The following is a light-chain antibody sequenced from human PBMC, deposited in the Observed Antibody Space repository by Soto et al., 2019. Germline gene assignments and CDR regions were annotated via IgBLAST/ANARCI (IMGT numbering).Light chain of an antibody. CDR3: QQTSSSPWT. CDR2: AAS. J-gene: IGKJ1*01. CDR1: QTFSTY. Sequence: DILMTQSPSSLSASIGDRVTISWRTSQTFSTYLNWYQHKPGRGPTLLIYAASSLQSGVPSRFSGSGSGTDFTLTIGSLQPEDFATYYCQQTSSSPWTFGQGTKVDI. V-gene: IGKV1-39*01.